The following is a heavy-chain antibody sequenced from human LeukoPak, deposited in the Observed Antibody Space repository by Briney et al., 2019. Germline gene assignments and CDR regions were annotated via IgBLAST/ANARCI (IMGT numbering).Heavy chain of an antibody. CDR1: GGSFSGYY. Sequence: KPSETLSLTCAVYGGSFSGYYWSWLRPPPGKGLEWIGEINHSGSTNYNPSLKSRVTISVETSKNQFSLKLSSGTAADTAVYYCARGLVFHRYYMDVWGKGTTVTVSS. CDR3: ARGLVFHRYYMDV. J-gene: IGHJ6*03. V-gene: IGHV4-34*01. D-gene: IGHD2-8*01. CDR2: INHSGST.